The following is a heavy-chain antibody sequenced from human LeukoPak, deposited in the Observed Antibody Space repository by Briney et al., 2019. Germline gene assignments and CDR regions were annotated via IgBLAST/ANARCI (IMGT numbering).Heavy chain of an antibody. Sequence: GGSLRLSCAASGFTFSNAWMSWVRQAPGMGLEWVGRIKSKTDGGTTDYAAPVKGRFTISRDDSKNTLYLQMNSLKTEDTAVYYCTTDPIVVVPAAANWFDPWGQGTLVTVSS. D-gene: IGHD2-2*01. CDR1: GFTFSNAW. J-gene: IGHJ5*02. CDR2: IKSKTDGGTT. CDR3: TTDPIVVVPAAANWFDP. V-gene: IGHV3-15*01.